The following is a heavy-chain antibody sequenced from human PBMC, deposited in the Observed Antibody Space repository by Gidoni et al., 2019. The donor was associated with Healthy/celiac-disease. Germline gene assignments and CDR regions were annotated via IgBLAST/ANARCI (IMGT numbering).Heavy chain of an antibody. D-gene: IGHD3-10*01. CDR1: GGTFSSYA. Sequence: QVQLVQSGAEVKKPGSSVKVSCKASGGTFSSYAISWVRQAPGQGLEWMGGIITFFGTANYAQKFQGRVTITADESTSTAYMELSSLRSEDTAVYYCARGRYYGSGSYFYFDYWGQGTLVTVSS. CDR2: IITFFGTA. J-gene: IGHJ4*02. V-gene: IGHV1-69*01. CDR3: ARGRYYGSGSYFYFDY.